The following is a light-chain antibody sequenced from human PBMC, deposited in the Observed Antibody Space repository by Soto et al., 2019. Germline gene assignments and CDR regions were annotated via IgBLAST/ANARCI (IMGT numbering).Light chain of an antibody. CDR2: WAS. Sequence: DIVMTKSQESLSVSLCERATINCESIQSVLHSPNDKNYLAWYQQKPGQPPKLLIYWASTRESGVPDRFSGSGSGTDFTLTISSLQAEDVTLYYCQQSSSLPLTFAGGTKVDIK. V-gene: IGKV4-1*01. CDR3: QQSSSLPLT. CDR1: QSVLHSPNDKNY. J-gene: IGKJ4*01.